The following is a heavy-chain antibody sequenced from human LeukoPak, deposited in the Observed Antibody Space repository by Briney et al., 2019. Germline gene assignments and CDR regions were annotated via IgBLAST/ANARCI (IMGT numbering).Heavy chain of an antibody. CDR1: GYTFTNYA. J-gene: IGHJ4*02. D-gene: IGHD4-17*01. Sequence: ASVKVSCKASGYTFTNYAMHWVRQAPGQRLEWMGWINAGNGNTKYSQEFQDRVAITRDTSASTVYMELSSLRSEDMAVYYCAKVAARYGDSYFDYWGQGTLVTVSS. CDR3: AKVAARYGDSYFDY. V-gene: IGHV1-3*03. CDR2: INAGNGNT.